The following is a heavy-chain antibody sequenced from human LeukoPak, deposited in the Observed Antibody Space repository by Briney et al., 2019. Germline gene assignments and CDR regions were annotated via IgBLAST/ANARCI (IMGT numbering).Heavy chain of an antibody. D-gene: IGHD5-12*01. CDR2: IHYSGST. CDR3: ARNTAGYLYYYMDV. CDR1: GGSISSYY. V-gene: IGHV4-59*01. J-gene: IGHJ6*03. Sequence: SETLSLTCTVSGGSISSYYWSWIRQPPGKGLEWIGYIHYSGSTNYNPSLKSRVTISVDTSNNQFSLKLSSVTAADTAVYYCARNTAGYLYYYMDVWGRGTTVTVSS.